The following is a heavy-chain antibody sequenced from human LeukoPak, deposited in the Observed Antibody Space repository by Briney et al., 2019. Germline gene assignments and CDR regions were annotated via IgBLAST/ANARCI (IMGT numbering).Heavy chain of an antibody. D-gene: IGHD3-9*01. J-gene: IGHJ4*02. CDR2: ISWNSGSI. Sequence: PGRSLRLSCAASGFTVHDYAMHWVRQAPGKGLEWVSGISWNSGSIGYADSVKGRFTISRDNAKNSLYLQMNSPRDEDTALYHCAKDKYDILTGEFDYWGQGTLVTVSS. CDR1: GFTVHDYA. V-gene: IGHV3-9*01. CDR3: AKDKYDILTGEFDY.